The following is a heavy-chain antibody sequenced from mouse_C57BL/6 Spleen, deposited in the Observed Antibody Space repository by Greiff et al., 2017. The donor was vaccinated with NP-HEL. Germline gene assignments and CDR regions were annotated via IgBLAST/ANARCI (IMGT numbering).Heavy chain of an antibody. V-gene: IGHV1-63*01. CDR1: GYTFTNYW. CDR2: IYPGGGYT. J-gene: IGHJ4*01. D-gene: IGHD4-1*01. Sequence: VQLQQSGAELVRPGTSVKMSCKASGYTFTNYWIGWAKQRPGHGLEWIGDIYPGGGYTNYNEKFKGKATLTADKSSSTAYMQFSSLTSEDSAIYYCAREGNWDGYAMDYWGQGTSVTVSS. CDR3: AREGNWDGYAMDY.